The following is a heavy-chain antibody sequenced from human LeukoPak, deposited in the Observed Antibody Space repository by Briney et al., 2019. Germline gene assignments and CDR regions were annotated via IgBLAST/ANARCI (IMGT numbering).Heavy chain of an antibody. D-gene: IGHD3-10*01. J-gene: IGHJ4*02. CDR1: GGSISSYY. CDR2: IYYSGST. V-gene: IGHV4-59*01. CDR3: AGSYYYGSGLPDY. Sequence: PSETLSLTCTVSGGSISSYYWSWIRQPPGKGLEWIGYIYYSGSTNYNPSLKSRVTISVDTSKNQFSLKLSSVTAADTAVYYCAGSYYYGSGLPDYWGQGTLVTVSS.